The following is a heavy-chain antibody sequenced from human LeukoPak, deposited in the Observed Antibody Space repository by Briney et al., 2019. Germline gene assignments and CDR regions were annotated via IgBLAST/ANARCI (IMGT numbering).Heavy chain of an antibody. D-gene: IGHD6-13*01. V-gene: IGHV1-69*04. CDR3: ARDLISLGGARQIAAAGHYY. Sequence: ASVKVSCKASGGTFSSYAISWVRQAPGQGLEWMGRIIPILGIANYAQKFQGRVTITADKSTSTAYMELSSLRSEDTAVYYCARDLISLGGARQIAAAGHYYWGQGTLVTVSS. CDR1: GGTFSSYA. CDR2: IIPILGIA. J-gene: IGHJ4*02.